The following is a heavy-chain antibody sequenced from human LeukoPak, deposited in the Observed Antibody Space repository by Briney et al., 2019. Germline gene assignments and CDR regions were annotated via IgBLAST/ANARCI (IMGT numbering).Heavy chain of an antibody. V-gene: IGHV1-2*02. J-gene: IGHJ4*02. Sequence: GASVKVSCKASGYTFTGYYMHWVRQAPGQGLEWMGWINPNSGGTNYAQKFQGGVTMTRDTSISTAYMELSRLRSDDTAVYYCANLGGYCSGGSCYSSIWWGQGTLVTVSS. CDR1: GYTFTGYY. CDR2: INPNSGGT. D-gene: IGHD2-15*01. CDR3: ANLGGYCSGGSCYSSIW.